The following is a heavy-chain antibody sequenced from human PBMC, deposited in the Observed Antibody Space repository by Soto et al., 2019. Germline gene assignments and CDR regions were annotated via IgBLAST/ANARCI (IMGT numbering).Heavy chain of an antibody. CDR3: ARGGYFDVSGYYDY. CDR2: IHPSGGST. D-gene: IGHD3-22*01. V-gene: IGHV1-46*01. J-gene: IGHJ4*02. Sequence: ASVKVSCKASGYTFTSYNVHWVRQAPGQGLEWMGMIHPSGGSTSYAQSFQGSVTMTRDTSTSTVYMELSSLRSEDTAVYYCARGGYFDVSGYYDYWGQGTLVTVSS. CDR1: GYTFTSYN.